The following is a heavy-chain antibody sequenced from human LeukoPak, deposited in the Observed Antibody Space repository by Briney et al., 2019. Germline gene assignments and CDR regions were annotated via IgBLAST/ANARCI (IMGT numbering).Heavy chain of an antibody. CDR2: IWYDGSNK. D-gene: IGHD3-10*01. V-gene: IGHV3-33*01. CDR1: GFTFSSYG. J-gene: IGHJ6*04. CDR3: ARERRPLLWFGELLFVGMDV. Sequence: PGGSLRLSCAASGFTFSSYGMHWVRQAPGKGLEWVAVIWYDGSNKYYADSVKGRFTISRDSSKNTLYLQMNSLRAEDTAVYYCARERRPLLWFGELLFVGMDVWGKGTTVTVSS.